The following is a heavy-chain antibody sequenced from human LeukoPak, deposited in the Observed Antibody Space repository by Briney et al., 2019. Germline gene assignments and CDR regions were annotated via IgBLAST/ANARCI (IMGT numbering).Heavy chain of an antibody. Sequence: GGSLRLSCAASGFTFTSYAMSWVRQAPGEGLEWVSAITGSGDTTYYAASVKGRFTISRDNSKNTLYLQMSSLRAEDTAVYYCARGQAAAQYWGQGTLVTVSS. CDR3: ARGQAAAQY. D-gene: IGHD6-13*01. V-gene: IGHV3-23*01. CDR1: GFTFTSYA. J-gene: IGHJ4*02. CDR2: ITGSGDTT.